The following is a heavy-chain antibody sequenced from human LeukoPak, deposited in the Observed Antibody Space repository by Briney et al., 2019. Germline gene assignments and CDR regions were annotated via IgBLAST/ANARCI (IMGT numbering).Heavy chain of an antibody. V-gene: IGHV3-7*01. D-gene: IGHD6-19*01. CDR3: ARLSTAVAGGDY. CDR1: GLAFTNSW. CDR2: IKQDGSEK. J-gene: IGHJ4*02. Sequence: GGSLRLSCAASGLAFTNSWMSWVRQTPGEGLEWEANIKQDGSEKYYVDSVKVRFTISRDNATNSLYLQMNSLTAEDTALYYCARLSTAVAGGDYWGQGALVTVSS.